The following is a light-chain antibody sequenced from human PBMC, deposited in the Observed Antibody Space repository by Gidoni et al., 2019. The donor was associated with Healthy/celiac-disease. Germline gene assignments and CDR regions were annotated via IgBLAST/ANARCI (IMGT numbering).Light chain of an antibody. Sequence: DIQMTQSPSTLSASVGDRVTITCRASQSINSWLAWYQQKPGKAPKLLIYKASSLESGVPSRFSGSGSGTEFTLTISSLQPDDFATSYCQQYNSYSRTFGQGTKVEIK. J-gene: IGKJ1*01. CDR3: QQYNSYSRT. CDR1: QSINSW. V-gene: IGKV1-5*03. CDR2: KAS.